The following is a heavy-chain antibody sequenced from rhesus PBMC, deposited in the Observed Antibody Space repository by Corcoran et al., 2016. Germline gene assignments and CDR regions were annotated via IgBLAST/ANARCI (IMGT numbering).Heavy chain of an antibody. V-gene: IGHV4-160*01. J-gene: IGHJ4*01. CDR2: IYGSGGST. CDR1: GSSIRTNY. CDR3: ARNPNTVLVVVAMLFDY. Sequence: QVQLQESGPGLVKPSETLSLTCAVSGSSIRTNYWSWIRQPPGQGLEWIGLIYGSGGSTDYNPSLKSRVTISTDTAKNQFSRKLSSVTAADTAVYYCARNPNTVLVVVAMLFDYWGQGVLVTVSS. D-gene: IGHD2-21*01.